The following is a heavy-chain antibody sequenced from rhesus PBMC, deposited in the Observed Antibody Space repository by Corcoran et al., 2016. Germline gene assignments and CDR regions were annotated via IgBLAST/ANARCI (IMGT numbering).Heavy chain of an antibody. CDR1: GCSITSSYYV. Sequence: QVQLQESGPGLVQPSETLARTCAVSGCSITSSYYVGSRIRPAPGKGLEWIGYISYSGSTSYNPSLKSRVTISRDTSKNQFSLKLSSVTAADTAVYYCARKQKQLGYFEFWGQGALVTVSS. V-gene: IGHV4-122*02. CDR3: ARKQKQLGYFEF. J-gene: IGHJ1*01. D-gene: IGHD4-29*01. CDR2: ISYSGST.